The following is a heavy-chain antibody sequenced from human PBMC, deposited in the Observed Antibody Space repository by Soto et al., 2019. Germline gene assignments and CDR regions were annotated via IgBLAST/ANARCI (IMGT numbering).Heavy chain of an antibody. CDR2: IIPIFGTA. CDR1: GGTFSSYA. Sequence: ASVKVSCKASGGTFSSYAISWVRQAPGQGLEWMGGIIPIFGTANYAQKFQGRVTITADESTSTAYMELSSLRSEDTAVYYCVRDDITMIVVVSSGPGDYYGMDVWGQGTTVTVSS. J-gene: IGHJ6*02. D-gene: IGHD3-22*01. CDR3: VRDDITMIVVVSSGPGDYYGMDV. V-gene: IGHV1-69*13.